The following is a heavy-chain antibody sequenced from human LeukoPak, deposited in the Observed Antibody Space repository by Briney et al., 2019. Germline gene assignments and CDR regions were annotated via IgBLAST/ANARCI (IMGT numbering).Heavy chain of an antibody. CDR3: ARGAQWLAGRFDY. V-gene: IGHV3-21*04. CDR2: ISSSSSYI. J-gene: IGHJ4*02. D-gene: IGHD6-19*01. CDR1: GFTFSSYS. Sequence: GGSLRLSCAASGFTFSSYSMNWVRQAPGKGLEWVSSISSSSSYIYYADSVKGRFTISRDDAKNSLYLQMDSLRAEDTAVYYCARGAQWLAGRFDYWGQGTLVTVSS.